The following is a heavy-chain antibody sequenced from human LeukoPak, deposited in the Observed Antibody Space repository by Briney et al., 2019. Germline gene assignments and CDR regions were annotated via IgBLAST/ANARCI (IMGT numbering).Heavy chain of an antibody. Sequence: GGSLRLSCAASGFTFSSYAMSWVCQAPGKGLEWVSAISGSGGSTYYADSVKGRFTISRDNSKNTLYLQMNSLRAEDTAVYYCAKDLDAIRSRAPFDYWGQGTLVTVSS. V-gene: IGHV3-23*01. CDR2: ISGSGGST. CDR1: GFTFSSYA. CDR3: AKDLDAIRSRAPFDY. J-gene: IGHJ4*02. D-gene: IGHD2-2*02.